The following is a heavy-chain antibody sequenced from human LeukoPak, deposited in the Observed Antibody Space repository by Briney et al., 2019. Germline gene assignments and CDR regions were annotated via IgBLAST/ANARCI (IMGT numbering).Heavy chain of an antibody. D-gene: IGHD2-15*01. CDR2: INHSGST. CDR3: ARDRQYCSGGSCYLQEYYNWFDP. J-gene: IGHJ5*02. CDR1: GGSFSGYY. Sequence: PSETLSLTCAVYGGSFSGYYWSWIRQPPGKGPEWIGEINHSGSTNYNPSLKSRVTISVDTSKNQFSLKLSSVTAADTAVYYCARDRQYCSGGSCYLQEYYNWFDPWGQGTLVTVSS. V-gene: IGHV4-34*01.